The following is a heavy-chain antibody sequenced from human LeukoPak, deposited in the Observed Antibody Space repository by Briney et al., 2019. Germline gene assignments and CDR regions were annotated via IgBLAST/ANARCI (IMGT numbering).Heavy chain of an antibody. CDR2: IYYSGST. J-gene: IGHJ6*03. Sequence: SETLSLTCTVSGGSISSGDYYWSWIRQPPGKGLEWIGYIYYSGSTYYNPPLKSRVTISVDTSKNQFSLKLGSVTAADTAVYYCASSACSSTSCAMSYYYYYMDVWGKGTTVTVSS. D-gene: IGHD2-2*01. V-gene: IGHV4-30-4*08. CDR3: ASSACSSTSCAMSYYYYYMDV. CDR1: GGSISSGDYY.